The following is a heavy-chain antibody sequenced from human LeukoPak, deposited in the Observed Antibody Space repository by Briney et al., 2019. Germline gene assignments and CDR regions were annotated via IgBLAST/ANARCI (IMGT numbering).Heavy chain of an antibody. CDR2: IYGGGNT. J-gene: IGHJ5*02. V-gene: IGHV3-53*01. Sequence: GGSLRLSCAASGFSVRINYRSWVRQVQGKGLEWVSLIYGGGNTYYADSVKGRFTISRDNSKNTLYLQTDSLRAEDTAVYYCARTYSSNWAFDNWGQGTLVTVSS. D-gene: IGHD6-13*01. CDR3: ARTYSSNWAFDN. CDR1: GFSVRINY.